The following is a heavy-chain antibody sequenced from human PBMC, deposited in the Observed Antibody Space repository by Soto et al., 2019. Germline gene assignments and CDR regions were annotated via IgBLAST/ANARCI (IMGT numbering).Heavy chain of an antibody. Sequence: SVKVSCKASGFTFTSSAVQWVRQARGQRLEWIGWIVVGSGNTNYAQKFQERVTITRDMSTSTAYMELSSLRSEDTAVYYCDDGPPTTVTTYYYYGMDVWGPGPTVTVSS. D-gene: IGHD4-4*01. CDR1: GFTFTSSA. J-gene: IGHJ6*02. CDR3: DDGPPTTVTTYYYYGMDV. CDR2: IVVGSGNT. V-gene: IGHV1-58*01.